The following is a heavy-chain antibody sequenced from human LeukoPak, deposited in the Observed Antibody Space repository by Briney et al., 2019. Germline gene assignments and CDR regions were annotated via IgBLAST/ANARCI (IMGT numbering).Heavy chain of an antibody. V-gene: IGHV4-39*07. CDR1: GGSISSSSYY. CDR3: ARGRLDPMTGPMIFDFDP. Sequence: SETLSLTCTVSGGSISSSSYYWGWIRQPPGKGLEWIGSIYYSGNTYYNPSLKSRVTISVDTSKNQFSLKLSSVTAADTAVYYCARGRLDPMTGPMIFDFDPWGQGTLVSVSS. CDR2: IYYSGNT. D-gene: IGHD3/OR15-3a*01. J-gene: IGHJ5*02.